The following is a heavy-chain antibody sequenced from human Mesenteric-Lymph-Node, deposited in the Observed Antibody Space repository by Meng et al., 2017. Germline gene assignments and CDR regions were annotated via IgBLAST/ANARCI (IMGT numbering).Heavy chain of an antibody. Sequence: GESLKISCAGSGFTLSSYAMSWVRQAPGKGLEWVSVISGNGVTTYYADSVKGRFTISRDNSKNTLYLQMNSLRAEDTAVYYCASPLNYDSSGYYVPYWYFDLWGRGTLVTVSS. D-gene: IGHD3-22*01. CDR3: ASPLNYDSSGYYVPYWYFDL. V-gene: IGHV3-23*01. CDR1: GFTLSSYA. CDR2: ISGNGVTT. J-gene: IGHJ2*01.